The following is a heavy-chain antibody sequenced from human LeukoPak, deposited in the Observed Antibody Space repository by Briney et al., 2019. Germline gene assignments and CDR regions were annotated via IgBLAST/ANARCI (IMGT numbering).Heavy chain of an antibody. V-gene: IGHV1-2*02. CDR1: GYTFTGYY. CDR2: INPNSGGT. CDR3: AKKGGGTMVRYNWFDP. J-gene: IGHJ5*02. Sequence: GASVKVSCKASGYTFTGYYMHWVRQAPGQGLEWMGWINPNSGGTNYAQKFQGRVTMTRDTSISTAYMELSRLRSDDTAVYYFAKKGGGTMVRYNWFDPWGQGTLVTVSS. D-gene: IGHD3-10*01.